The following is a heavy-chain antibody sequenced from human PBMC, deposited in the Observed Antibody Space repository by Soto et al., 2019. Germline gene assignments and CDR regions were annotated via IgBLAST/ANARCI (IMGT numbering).Heavy chain of an antibody. V-gene: IGHV4-31*03. J-gene: IGHJ3*02. Sequence: PSETLSLTCTVSGGSITRGGYYWSWIRQHPGKGLEWIGYIYYSGSTHYNPSLKSRVTISVDTSKNQFSLKLSSVTAADTAVYYCAREKLRSADAFDIWGQGTMVTVSS. CDR2: IYYSGST. CDR3: AREKLRSADAFDI. CDR1: GGSITRGGYY. D-gene: IGHD3-10*02.